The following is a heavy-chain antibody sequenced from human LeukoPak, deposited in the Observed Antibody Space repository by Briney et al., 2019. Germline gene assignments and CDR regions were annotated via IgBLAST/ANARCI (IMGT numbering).Heavy chain of an antibody. V-gene: IGHV3-30-3*01. CDR2: ISYDGSNK. Sequence: GGSLRLSCAASGFTFSNAWMSWVRQAPGKGLEWVAVISYDGSNKYYADSVKGRFTISRDNSKNTLYLQMNSLRAEDTAVYYCARRGWGYYDSSGYYLNYYFDYWGQGTLVTVSS. D-gene: IGHD3-22*01. CDR3: ARRGWGYYDSSGYYLNYYFDY. J-gene: IGHJ4*02. CDR1: GFTFSNAW.